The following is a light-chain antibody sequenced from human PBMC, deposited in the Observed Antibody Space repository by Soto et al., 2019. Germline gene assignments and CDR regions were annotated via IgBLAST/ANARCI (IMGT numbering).Light chain of an antibody. CDR3: CSFAGGNSFA. CDR1: SSDVGGYNY. V-gene: IGLV2-11*01. Sequence: QSVLTQPRSVSGSPGQSVTISCTGTSSDVGGYNYVSWYQQHPGKAPKLMIYDVTKRLSGVPDRFSGSKSGTTASLTISGLQAEDEADYYCCSFAGGNSFAFGTGTKVTVL. CDR2: DVT. J-gene: IGLJ1*01.